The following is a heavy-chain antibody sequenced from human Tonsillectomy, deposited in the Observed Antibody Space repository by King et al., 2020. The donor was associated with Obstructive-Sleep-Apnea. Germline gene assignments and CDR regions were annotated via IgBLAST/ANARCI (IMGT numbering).Heavy chain of an antibody. CDR1: GGSISSSSYY. Sequence: QLQLQESGPGLVKPSETLSLTCTVSGGSISSSSYYWGWIRQPPGKGLEWIGSIYYSGSTYYNPSLKSRVTISVDTSKNQFSLKLSSVTAADTAVYYCARVGPQPPLDYWGQGTLVTVSS. D-gene: IGHD2-2*01. CDR2: IYYSGST. CDR3: ARVGPQPPLDY. V-gene: IGHV4-39*07. J-gene: IGHJ4*02.